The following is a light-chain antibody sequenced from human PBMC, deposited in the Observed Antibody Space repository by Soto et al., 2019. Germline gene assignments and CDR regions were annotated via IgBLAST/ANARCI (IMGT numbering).Light chain of an antibody. Sequence: ETVMTQPPATLCVSPGDRVTLSCRASQSINGNLAWYQRKPGQVPRLLIYGTSVRATGIPARFSGSGSGTEFTLPISSLQSEDFAVYYCQQYNDWYTFGQGTRLQIK. V-gene: IGKV3-15*01. J-gene: IGKJ5*01. CDR2: GTS. CDR3: QQYNDWYT. CDR1: QSINGN.